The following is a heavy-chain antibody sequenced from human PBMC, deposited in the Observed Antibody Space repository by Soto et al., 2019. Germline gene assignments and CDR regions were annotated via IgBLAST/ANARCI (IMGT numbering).Heavy chain of an antibody. CDR1: GFTFSSYW. D-gene: IGHD5-12*01. CDR2: IKQGGSEK. Sequence: EVQLVESGGGLVQPGGSLRISCAVSGFTFSSYWMSWVRQAPGKGLEWVATIKQGGSEKYYVDSLKGRFTISRDNAENSLYLQMNIPSAEDTAVYFCARDVGYDYVNWGQGTLVTVSS. CDR3: ARDVGYDYVN. J-gene: IGHJ4*02. V-gene: IGHV3-7*01.